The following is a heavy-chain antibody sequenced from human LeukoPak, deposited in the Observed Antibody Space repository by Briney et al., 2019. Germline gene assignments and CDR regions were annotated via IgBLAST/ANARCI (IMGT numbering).Heavy chain of an antibody. CDR1: GFTFSSYG. D-gene: IGHD5-18*01. J-gene: IGHJ5*02. V-gene: IGHV3-30*02. CDR3: ARAYSYAFEP. CDR2: IRYDGSNK. Sequence: GGSLRLSCAASGFTFSSYGMHWVRQAPGKGLEWVAFIRYDGSNKYYADSVKGRFTISRDSSKNTLYLQMNSLRAEDTAVYYCARAYSYAFEPWGQGTLVTVSS.